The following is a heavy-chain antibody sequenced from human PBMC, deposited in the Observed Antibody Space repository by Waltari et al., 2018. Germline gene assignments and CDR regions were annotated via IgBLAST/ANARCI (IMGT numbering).Heavy chain of an antibody. V-gene: IGHV4-59*01. CDR2: VQSSGST. D-gene: IGHD1-7*01. J-gene: IGHJ3*02. CDR1: GDSLGTTY. CDR3: ARALWRVGTRGDFFDI. Sequence: QVQLRESGPGLVKSSATLSLPCSVSGDSLGTTYWSWIRQSPGKGLEWIGYVQSSGSTDYNPSFRGRVTMSADASKNQFSLTLKSLTAADTATYFCARALWRVGTRGDFFDIWGRGTTVTVS.